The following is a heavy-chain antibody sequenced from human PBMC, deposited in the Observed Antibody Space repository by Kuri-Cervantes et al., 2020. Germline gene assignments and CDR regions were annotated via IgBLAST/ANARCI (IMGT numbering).Heavy chain of an antibody. CDR3: ARDLGYGDYVSLGY. V-gene: IGHV3-48*01. J-gene: IGHJ4*02. CDR1: GFTFSSYS. CDR2: VSNSSSTI. D-gene: IGHD4-17*01. Sequence: GGSLRLSCAASGFTFSSYSMNWVRQAPGKGLEWVSYVSNSSSTIYYADSVKGRFTISRDNAKNTLYLQMNSLRAEDTAVYYCARDLGYGDYVSLGYWGQGTLVTVSS.